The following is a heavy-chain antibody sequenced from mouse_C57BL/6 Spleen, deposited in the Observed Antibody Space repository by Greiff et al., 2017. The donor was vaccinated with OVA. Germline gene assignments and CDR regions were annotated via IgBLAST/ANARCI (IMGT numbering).Heavy chain of an antibody. Sequence: QVQLQQPGAELVRPGSSVKLSCKASGYTFTSYWLHWVKQRPIQGLEWIGNIDPSDSETHYNQKFKDKATLTVDKSSSTAYMQLSSLTSEDSAVYYCARQGGDYFDYWGQGTTLTVSS. D-gene: IGHD1-1*02. CDR2: IDPSDSET. CDR3: ARQGGDYFDY. J-gene: IGHJ2*01. V-gene: IGHV1-52*01. CDR1: GYTFTSYW.